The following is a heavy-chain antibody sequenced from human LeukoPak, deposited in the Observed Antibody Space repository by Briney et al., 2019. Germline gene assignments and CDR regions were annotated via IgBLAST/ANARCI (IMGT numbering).Heavy chain of an antibody. CDR3: AKTRYSERIFDY. CDR1: GFTFNSYA. J-gene: IGHJ4*02. V-gene: IGHV3-23*01. D-gene: IGHD1-26*01. CDR2: LSGSGGNT. Sequence: GGSLTLSCAASGFTFNSYAMSRLGQAPGQGLEWVSALSGSGGNTAYADSGKGRFTISRDNSKNTLYLQMNSLRAEDTAVYYCAKTRYSERIFDYWGQGTLVTVSS.